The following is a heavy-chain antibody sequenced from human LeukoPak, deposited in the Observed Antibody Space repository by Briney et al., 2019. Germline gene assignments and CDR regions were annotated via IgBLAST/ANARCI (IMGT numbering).Heavy chain of an antibody. CDR2: ISYDGSNK. J-gene: IGHJ4*02. Sequence: GGSLRLSCAASGFTFSSYGMHWVRQAPGKGLEWVAVISYDGSNKYYADSVKGRFTISRDNSKNTLYLQMNSLRAEDTAVYYCAKGPLRGTAAAIDYWGQGTLVTVSS. V-gene: IGHV3-30*18. CDR3: AKGPLRGTAAAIDY. CDR1: GFTFSSYG. D-gene: IGHD2-2*01.